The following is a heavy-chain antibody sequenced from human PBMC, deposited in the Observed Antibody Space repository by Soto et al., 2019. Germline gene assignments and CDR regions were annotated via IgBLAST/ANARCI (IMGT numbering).Heavy chain of an antibody. CDR1: GGSISSYY. D-gene: IGHD3-10*01. CDR3: ASTDYYGSGSLYYFDY. CDR2: IYYSGST. Sequence: SETLSLTCTVSGGSISSYYWSWIRQPPGKGLEWIGYIYYSGSTNYNPSLKSRVTISVDTSKNQFSLKLRSVTAADTAVYYCASTDYYGSGSLYYFDYWGQGTLVTSPQ. J-gene: IGHJ4*02. V-gene: IGHV4-59*01.